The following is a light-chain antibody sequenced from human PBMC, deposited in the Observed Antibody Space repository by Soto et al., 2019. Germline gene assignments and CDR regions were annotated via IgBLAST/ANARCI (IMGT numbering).Light chain of an antibody. Sequence: VLTQSPDPLSLPPGERATLSCRASQSISSYLAWYQQKPGQAPRLLIYDASSRATGIPARFSGSGSGTDFTLTISRLEPEDFAVYYCQQYGSSGTFGQGTKVDIK. CDR2: DAS. CDR3: QQYGSSGT. CDR1: QSISSY. J-gene: IGKJ1*01. V-gene: IGKV3-20*01.